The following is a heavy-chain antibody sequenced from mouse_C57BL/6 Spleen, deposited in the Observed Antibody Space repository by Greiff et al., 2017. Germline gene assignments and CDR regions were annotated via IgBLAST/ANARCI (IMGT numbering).Heavy chain of an antibody. CDR1: GFTFSSYG. CDR3: ARCGGAMDY. CDR2: ISSGGGYT. V-gene: IGHV5-6*01. J-gene: IGHJ4*01. Sequence: EVQLVESGGDLVKPGGSLKLSCAASGFTFSSYGMSWVRQTPAKGLEWVATISSGGGYTSYPPSVKGRFTISRDNAKNTLYLQMSSLKSEDTAMYYCARCGGAMDYWGQGTSVTVSS.